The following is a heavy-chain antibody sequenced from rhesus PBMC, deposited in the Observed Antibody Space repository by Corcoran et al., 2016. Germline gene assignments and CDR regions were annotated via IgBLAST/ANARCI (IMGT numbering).Heavy chain of an antibody. D-gene: IGHD4-29*01. J-gene: IGHJ2*01. CDR3: ARGYGSSYWYFDI. CDR2: IYGNSAST. Sequence: QVKLQQWGEGLVKPSETLSLTCAVYGGSISGYYYWSWIRQPAGKGLEWIGYIYGNSASTNSNPSLKNRVTISKDTSKNQFSLKMSSVTAADTAVYYCARGYGSSYWYFDIWGPGTPITISS. CDR1: GGSISGYYY. V-gene: IGHV4-73*01.